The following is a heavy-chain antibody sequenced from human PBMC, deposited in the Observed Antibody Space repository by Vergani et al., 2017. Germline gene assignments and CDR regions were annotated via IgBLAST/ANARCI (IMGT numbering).Heavy chain of an antibody. Sequence: VQLVESGGGLVKPGGSLRLSCAASGFTFSDFSMSWVRQAPGKGLEWVAFIGSSGPYINYADSVKGRFIISRDNTNNSLFLQLRSLRAEDAAVYYCARDXTSGGCPDNYGMDVWGQGATVTVSS. V-gene: IGHV3-21*06. J-gene: IGHJ6*02. CDR2: IGSSGPYI. CDR3: ARDXTSGGCPDNYGMDV. D-gene: IGHD5-12*01. CDR1: GFTFSDFS.